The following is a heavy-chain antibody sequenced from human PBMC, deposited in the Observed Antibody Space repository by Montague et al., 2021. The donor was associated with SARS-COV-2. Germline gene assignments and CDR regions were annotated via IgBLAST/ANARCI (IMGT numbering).Heavy chain of an antibody. D-gene: IGHD3-3*01. V-gene: IGHV4-34*01. Sequence: SETLSLTCAVSGGSFSRYYWSWIRQPPGKGLEWIGEISHNGNTKYNPSLQGRVSISVDTSKNQFSLKLSSVTAADTAVYCCARDYRLGSYDFWSAPEWYFDLWGRGTLVTVSS. CDR2: ISHNGNT. CDR1: GGSFSRYY. CDR3: ARDYRLGSYDFWSAPEWYFDL. J-gene: IGHJ2*01.